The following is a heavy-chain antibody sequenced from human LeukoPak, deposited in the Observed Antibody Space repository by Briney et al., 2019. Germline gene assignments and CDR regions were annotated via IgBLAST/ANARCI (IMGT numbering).Heavy chain of an antibody. D-gene: IGHD3-3*01. CDR1: GGSISSGGYY. V-gene: IGHV4-31*03. Sequence: PSETLSLTCTVSGGSISSGGYYWSWIRQHPGTGLEWIGYIYYSGSTYYNPSLKSRVTISVDTSKSQFSLKLSSVTAADTAVYYCASALWSGRTTDAFDIWGQGTMVTVSS. CDR3: ASALWSGRTTDAFDI. CDR2: IYYSGST. J-gene: IGHJ3*02.